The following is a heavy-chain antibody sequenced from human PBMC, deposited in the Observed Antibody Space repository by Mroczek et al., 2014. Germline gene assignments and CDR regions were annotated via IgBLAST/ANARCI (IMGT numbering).Heavy chain of an antibody. CDR3: ARAPDYSSGWYADY. CDR1: GFTFSSYG. J-gene: IGHJ4*02. Sequence: QVQLVQSGGGVVQPGRSLRLSCAASGFTFSSYGMHWVRQAPGKGLEWVAVIWYDGSNKYYADSVKGRFTISRDNSKNTLYLQMNSLRAEDTAVYYCARAPDYSSGWYADYWGPGNPGHRLL. V-gene: IGHV3-33*01. CDR2: IWYDGSNK. D-gene: IGHD6-19*01.